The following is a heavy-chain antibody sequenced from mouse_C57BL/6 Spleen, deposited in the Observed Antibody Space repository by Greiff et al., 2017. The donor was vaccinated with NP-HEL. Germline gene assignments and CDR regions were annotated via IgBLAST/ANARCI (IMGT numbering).Heavy chain of an antibody. Sequence: EVQLQESGGGLVKPGGSLKLSCAASGFTFSDYGKHWVRQAPEKGLEWVAYISSGSSTIYYADTVKGRFTISRDNAKNTLFLQMTSLRSEDTAMYYCARRDYGSSYWYFDVWGTGTTVTVSS. J-gene: IGHJ1*03. CDR2: ISSGSSTI. CDR3: ARRDYGSSYWYFDV. D-gene: IGHD1-1*01. CDR1: GFTFSDYG. V-gene: IGHV5-17*01.